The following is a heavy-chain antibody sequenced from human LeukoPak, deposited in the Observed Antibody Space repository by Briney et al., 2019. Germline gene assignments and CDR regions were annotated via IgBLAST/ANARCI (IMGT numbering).Heavy chain of an antibody. J-gene: IGHJ4*02. Sequence: SETLSLTCAVYGGSFSGYYWSWIRQPPGKGLEWIGEINHSGSTNYNPSLKSRVTISVDTSKNQFSLKLSSVTAADAAVYYCAGDYDNSGYYWSFGYWGQGTLVTVSS. V-gene: IGHV4-34*01. CDR2: INHSGST. D-gene: IGHD3-22*01. CDR1: GGSFSGYY. CDR3: AGDYDNSGYYWSFGY.